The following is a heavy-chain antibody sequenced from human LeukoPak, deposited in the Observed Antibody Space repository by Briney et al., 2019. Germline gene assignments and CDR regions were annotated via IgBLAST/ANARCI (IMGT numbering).Heavy chain of an antibody. Sequence: GGSLRLSCAASGFTFSSYAMSWVRQAPGKGLEWVSAISGSGGSTYYADSVKGRFTISRDNSKNTLYLQMNSLRAEDTAVYYCAKGEGPQQLPHNWFDPWGQGTLVTVSS. CDR1: GFTFSSYA. D-gene: IGHD6-13*01. CDR3: AKGEGPQQLPHNWFDP. CDR2: ISGSGGST. V-gene: IGHV3-23*01. J-gene: IGHJ5*02.